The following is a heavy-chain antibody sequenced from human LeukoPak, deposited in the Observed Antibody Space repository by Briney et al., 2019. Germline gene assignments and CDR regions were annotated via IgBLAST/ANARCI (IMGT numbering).Heavy chain of an antibody. J-gene: IGHJ4*02. V-gene: IGHV4-34*01. Sequence: SETLSLTCAVYGGSFSGYYWSWIRQPPGKGLEWIGEINHSGGTNYNPSLKSRVTISVDTSKNQFSLKLSSVTAADTAVYYCARVGSNTRAGRFDYWGQGTLVTVSS. CDR3: ARVGSNTRAGRFDY. D-gene: IGHD2-2*01. CDR2: INHSGGT. CDR1: GGSFSGYY.